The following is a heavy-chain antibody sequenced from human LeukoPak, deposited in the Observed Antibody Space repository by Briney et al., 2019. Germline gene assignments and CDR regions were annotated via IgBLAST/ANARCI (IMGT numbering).Heavy chain of an antibody. Sequence: GGSLRLSCAASGFTFSSYSMNWVRQAPGKGLEWGSSISSSSSYIYYADSVKGRFTISRDNAKNSLYLQINSLRAEDTAVYYCARDKPTQKGITIFGVVTPDAFDIWGQGTMVTVSS. CDR3: ARDKPTQKGITIFGVVTPDAFDI. CDR2: ISSSSSYI. D-gene: IGHD3-3*01. V-gene: IGHV3-21*01. J-gene: IGHJ3*02. CDR1: GFTFSSYS.